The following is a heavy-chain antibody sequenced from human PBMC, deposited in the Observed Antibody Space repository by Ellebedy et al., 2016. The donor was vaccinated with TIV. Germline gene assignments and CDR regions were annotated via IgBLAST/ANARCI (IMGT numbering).Heavy chain of an antibody. Sequence: PGGSLRLSCAASGITVSTNSMNWVRQAPGKGLEWVSVIYGGDTTYYADSVKGRFTISRDNSKRTLYLQMNSLRADDTAIYYCAKLSGVLSWYADYWGLGARVTVSS. D-gene: IGHD6-13*01. CDR2: IYGGDTT. CDR1: GITVSTNS. J-gene: IGHJ4*02. CDR3: AKLSGVLSWYADY. V-gene: IGHV3-53*01.